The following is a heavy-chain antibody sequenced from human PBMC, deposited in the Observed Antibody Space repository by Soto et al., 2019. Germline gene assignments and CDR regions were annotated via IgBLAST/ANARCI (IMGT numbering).Heavy chain of an antibody. CDR2: ISGRGSTI. CDR1: GFTFSDYY. D-gene: IGHD6-13*01. CDR3: ARVGSILAAGTPDY. V-gene: IGHV3-11*01. J-gene: IGHJ4*02. Sequence: QVQLVESGGGLVKPGGSLRLSCAASGFTFSDYYMSWFRQAPGKGLEWVSYISGRGSTIHDADSVKGRFTISRDNAKNSLYLQMNSLRAEDTAVYYCARVGSILAAGTPDYWGQGTLVTVSS.